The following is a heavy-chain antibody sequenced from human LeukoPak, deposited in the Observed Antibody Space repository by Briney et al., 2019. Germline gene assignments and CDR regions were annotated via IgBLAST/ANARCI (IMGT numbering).Heavy chain of an antibody. Sequence: PGRSLRLSCAASGFTFSSYAMHWVRQAPGKGLEWVAVISYDGSNKYYADSVKGRFTISRDNSKNTLYLQMNSLRAEDTAMYYCARHFHSAWFGFWGQGTMVTVSS. CDR2: ISYDGSNK. J-gene: IGHJ4*02. D-gene: IGHD3-3*02. V-gene: IGHV3-30*04. CDR3: ARHFHSAWFGF. CDR1: GFTFSSYA.